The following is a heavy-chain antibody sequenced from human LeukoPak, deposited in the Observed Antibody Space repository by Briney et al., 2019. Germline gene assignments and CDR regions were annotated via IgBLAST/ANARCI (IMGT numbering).Heavy chain of an antibody. V-gene: IGHV4-4*07. D-gene: IGHD5-12*01. CDR1: GGSISSYC. CDR2: VYPSGST. Sequence: PSETLSLTCTVSGGSISSYCWSWIRQPAGKGLEWIGRVYPSGSTNYNPSLKSRVTLSIDKSKNQFSLKLTSVTAADTAVYYCARDRSGYSEYYFDYWGQGTLVTVSS. J-gene: IGHJ4*02. CDR3: ARDRSGYSEYYFDY.